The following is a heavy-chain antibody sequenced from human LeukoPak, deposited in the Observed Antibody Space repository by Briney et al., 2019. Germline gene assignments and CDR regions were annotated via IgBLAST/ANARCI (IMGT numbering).Heavy chain of an antibody. V-gene: IGHV3-53*01. CDR1: GFTVSSNY. CDR3: AREAYGYYFDY. J-gene: IGHJ4*02. CDR2: IDSGGNT. Sequence: PGGSLRLSCAASGFTVSSNYMSWVRQAPGKGLEWVSLIDSGGNTYYGDSVRGRFTISRDNSKNTLYPQMNSLRAEDTAVYYCAREAYGYYFDYWGQGTLVTVSS. D-gene: IGHD3-10*01.